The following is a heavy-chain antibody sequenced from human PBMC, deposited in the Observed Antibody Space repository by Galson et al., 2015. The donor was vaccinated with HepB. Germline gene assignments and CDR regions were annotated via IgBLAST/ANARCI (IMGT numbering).Heavy chain of an antibody. CDR3: AREDTSGYYFA. CDR2: ISANNGNT. Sequence: SVKVSCKVSGYTFTTQGISWVRQAPGQGLEWMGWISANNGNTNYAQNLQDRVTMTTDTSTSTAYMELRSLRSDDTAVYYCAREDTSGYYFAWGQGTLVTVSS. V-gene: IGHV1-18*01. CDR1: GYTFTTQG. J-gene: IGHJ4*02. D-gene: IGHD3-22*01.